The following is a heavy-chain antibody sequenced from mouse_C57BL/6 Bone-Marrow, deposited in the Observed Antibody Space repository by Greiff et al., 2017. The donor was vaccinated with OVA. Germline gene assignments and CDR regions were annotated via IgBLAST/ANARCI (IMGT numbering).Heavy chain of an antibody. V-gene: IGHV1-18*01. CDR3: AREGWLLYWYFDV. D-gene: IGHD2-3*01. CDR2: INPNNGGT. CDR1: GYTFTDYN. J-gene: IGHJ1*03. Sequence: VQLKESGPELVKPGASVKIPCKASGYTFTDYNMDWVKQSHGKSLEWIGDINPNNGGTIYNQKFKGKATLTVDKSSSTAYMELRSLTSEDTAVYYCAREGWLLYWYFDVWGTGTTVTVSS.